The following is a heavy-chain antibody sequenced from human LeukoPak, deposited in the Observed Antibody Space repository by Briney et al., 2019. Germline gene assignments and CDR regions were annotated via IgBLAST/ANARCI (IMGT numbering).Heavy chain of an antibody. CDR3: ARETQGCLHEIYGSGSYYFDY. D-gene: IGHD3-10*01. V-gene: IGHV1-46*01. CDR1: GYTFTSYY. Sequence: ASVKASCKASGYTFTSYYMHWVRQAPGQGLEGLGIINPCGGSASYAQTFQGRVTMTRDTSTSTVYMELSSLRSEDTAVYYCARETQGCLHEIYGSGSYYFDYWGQGTLVTVSS. J-gene: IGHJ4*02. CDR2: INPCGGSA.